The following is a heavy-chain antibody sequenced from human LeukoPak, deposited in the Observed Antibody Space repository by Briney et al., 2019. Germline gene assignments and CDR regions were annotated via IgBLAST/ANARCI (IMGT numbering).Heavy chain of an antibody. Sequence: GGSPRLSCAASGFTFSSYAMHWVRQAPGKGLEWVAVISYDGSNNYHADSVIGRFTISRDNSKNTLYLQMNSLRTEDTAVYYCARDAGGPYNTSSEWFDPWGQGALVTVSS. CDR1: GFTFSSYA. CDR2: ISYDGSNN. D-gene: IGHD6-6*01. J-gene: IGHJ5*02. V-gene: IGHV3-30*04. CDR3: ARDAGGPYNTSSEWFDP.